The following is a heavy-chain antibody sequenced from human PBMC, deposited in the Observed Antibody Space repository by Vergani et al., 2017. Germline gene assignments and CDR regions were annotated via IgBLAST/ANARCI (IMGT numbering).Heavy chain of an antibody. V-gene: IGHV4-59*11. CDR1: FDSIRNLY. CDR3: GRVADFYGLGSRLLDL. Sequence: QVQLQESGPGLVKSSETLSLTCSVSFDSIRNLYCNWIRQPPGKGLEWIGYMYHSGSTNYNPFLETRVTISGDTSKIQFSLKLNSVTAADTAVYYCGRVADFYGLGSRLLDLWGQGILVTVSS. CDR2: MYHSGST. D-gene: IGHD3-10*01. J-gene: IGHJ5*02.